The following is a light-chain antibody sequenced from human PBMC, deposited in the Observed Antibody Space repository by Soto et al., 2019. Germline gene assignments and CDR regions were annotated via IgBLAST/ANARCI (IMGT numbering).Light chain of an antibody. J-gene: IGKJ4*01. CDR2: GAS. CDR3: QQYDKWPLT. V-gene: IGKV3D-15*01. CDR1: QSISSK. Sequence: EIVMTQSPATLSVSPGERATLSCRARQSISSKLAWYHHKPGQAPRLLIYGASTRATGIPARFSGSGSGTEFTLTISSLQSEDFAVYYCQQYDKWPLTFGGGTTVEIK.